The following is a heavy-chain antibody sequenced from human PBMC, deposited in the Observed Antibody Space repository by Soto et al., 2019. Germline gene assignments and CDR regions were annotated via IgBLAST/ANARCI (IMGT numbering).Heavy chain of an antibody. CDR2: ISAYNGNT. Sequence: GASVKVSCKTSGYTFTNFGLSWVRQAPGQGLEWMGWISAYNGNTNYAQKFQGRVTITADKSTGTAYMELNSLRSEDTAVYYCVRDSPIGSTFSGYDGIDYWGQGTLVTVSS. CDR1: GYTFTNFG. J-gene: IGHJ4*02. V-gene: IGHV1-18*01. D-gene: IGHD5-12*01. CDR3: VRDSPIGSTFSGYDGIDY.